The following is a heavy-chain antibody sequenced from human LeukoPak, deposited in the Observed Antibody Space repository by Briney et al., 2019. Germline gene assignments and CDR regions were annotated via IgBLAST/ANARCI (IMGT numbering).Heavy chain of an antibody. CDR2: ISGSGGST. CDR3: AKVLRYCSSTSCYAFDI. J-gene: IGHJ3*02. CDR1: GFTFSSYA. D-gene: IGHD2-2*01. Sequence: GGSLRLSCAASGFTFSSYAMSWVRQAPGKGLEWVSAISGSGGSTYYADSVKGRFTISRDNSKNTLYLQMNSLRAEDTAVYYCAKVLRYCSSTSCYAFDIWGQGTMVTVSS. V-gene: IGHV3-23*01.